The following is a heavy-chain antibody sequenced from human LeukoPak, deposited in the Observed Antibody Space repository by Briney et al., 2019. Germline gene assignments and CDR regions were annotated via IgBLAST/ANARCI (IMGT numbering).Heavy chain of an antibody. Sequence: PGGSLRLSCAASGFIFNNYTMNWVRQAPGKGLEWVSSITGSSSGYVYYADSVKGRFTIPRDNAKNSLYLQMNSLRVEDTAVYYCARDLHYYYGMDVWGQGTTVTVSS. CDR1: GFIFNNYT. J-gene: IGHJ6*02. CDR2: ITGSSSGYV. V-gene: IGHV3-21*01. D-gene: IGHD3-10*01. CDR3: ARDLHYYYGMDV.